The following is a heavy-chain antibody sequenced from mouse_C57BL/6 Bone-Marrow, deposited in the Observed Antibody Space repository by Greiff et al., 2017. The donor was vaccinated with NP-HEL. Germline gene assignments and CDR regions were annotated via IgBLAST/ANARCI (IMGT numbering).Heavy chain of an antibody. V-gene: IGHV3-6*01. Sequence: EVQLQQSGPGLVKPSQSLSLTCSVTGYSITSGYYWNWIRQFPGNKLEWMGYISYDGSNNYNPSLKNRISITRDTSKNQFFLKLNSVTTEDTATYYCARERGFYDGYYEGAMDYWGQGTSVTVSS. D-gene: IGHD2-3*01. CDR1: GYSITSGYY. J-gene: IGHJ4*01. CDR2: ISYDGSN. CDR3: ARERGFYDGYYEGAMDY.